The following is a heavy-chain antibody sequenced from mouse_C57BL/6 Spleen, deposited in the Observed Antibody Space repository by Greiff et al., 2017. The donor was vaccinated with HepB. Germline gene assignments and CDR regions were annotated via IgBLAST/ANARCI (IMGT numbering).Heavy chain of an antibody. Sequence: EVKLVESEGGLVQPGSSMKLSCTASGFTFSDYYMAWVRQVPEKGLEWVANINYDGSSTYYLDSLKSRFIISRDNAKNILYLQMSSLKSEDTATYYCARGRDGNYGDYYAMDYWGQGTSVTVSS. CDR1: GFTFSDYY. J-gene: IGHJ4*01. CDR3: ARGRDGNYGDYYAMDY. CDR2: INYDGSST. V-gene: IGHV5-16*01. D-gene: IGHD2-1*01.